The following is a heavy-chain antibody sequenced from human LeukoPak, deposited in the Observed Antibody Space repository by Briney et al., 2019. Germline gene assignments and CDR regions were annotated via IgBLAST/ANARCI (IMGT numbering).Heavy chain of an antibody. V-gene: IGHV4-30-4*01. D-gene: IGHD3-10*01. CDR2: IYYSGST. J-gene: IGHJ6*02. CDR1: GGSLSSGDYY. CDR3: ARDFGAGSYRYGMDV. Sequence: SQTLSLTCTVSGGSLSSGDYYWSWIRQPPGKGLEWIGYIYYSGSTYYNPSLKSRVTISVDTSKNQFFLKLSSVTAADTAVYYCARDFGAGSYRYGMDVWGQGTTVTVSS.